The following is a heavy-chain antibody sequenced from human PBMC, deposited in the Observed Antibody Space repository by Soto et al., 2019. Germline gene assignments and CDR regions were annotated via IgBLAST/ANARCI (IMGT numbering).Heavy chain of an antibody. CDR1: GGSFSGNY. CDR2: ISHSGSGT. V-gene: IGHV4-34*01. CDR3: ARGHLPGGNTFYYDY. J-gene: IGHJ4*01. D-gene: IGHD2-15*01. Sequence: QVQLQQWGAGLLKPSETLSLTCTVYGGSFSGNYWSWIRQPPGMGLEWIGEISHSGSGTNYNPSLKSRVTKSVDTSKNQFSLKLSSVTAADTAMYYCARGHLPGGNTFYYDYWGHGTLVTVSS.